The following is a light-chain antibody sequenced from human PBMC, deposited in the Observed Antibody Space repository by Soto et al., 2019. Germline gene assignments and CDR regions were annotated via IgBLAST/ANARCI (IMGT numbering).Light chain of an antibody. J-gene: IGKJ2*01. Sequence: DIVMTQSPDSLAVSLGERATINCKSSQSVLYSSNNKNFLAWYQQKPGQPPKLLIYWASTRESGVPDRFSGSGSGTDFTLTISSLQAEDVAVYSCQQYYSPPYTFGQGTKLDIK. V-gene: IGKV4-1*01. CDR1: QSVLYSSNNKNF. CDR3: QQYYSPPYT. CDR2: WAS.